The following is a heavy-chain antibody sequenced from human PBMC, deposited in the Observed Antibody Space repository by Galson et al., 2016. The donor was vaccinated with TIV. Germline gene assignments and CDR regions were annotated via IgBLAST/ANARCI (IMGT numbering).Heavy chain of an antibody. V-gene: IGHV3-7*01. D-gene: IGHD3-16*01. J-gene: IGHJ4*02. Sequence: SLRLSCAASGFTFSNYWMSWVRQAPGKGLEWVANIKHDESEIYYVDSVKGRFSIFRDNAKNSLYLQMGSLRAEDTAVYYCAREKMSESQFGANFDYWGPGSLVTVSS. CDR3: AREKMSESQFGANFDY. CDR1: GFTFSNYW. CDR2: IKHDESEI.